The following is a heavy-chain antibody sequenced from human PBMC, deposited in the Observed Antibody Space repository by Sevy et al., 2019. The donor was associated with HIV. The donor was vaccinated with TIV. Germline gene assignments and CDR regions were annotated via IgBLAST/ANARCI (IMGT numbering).Heavy chain of an antibody. Sequence: GGSLRLSSVASGFAFSTHAMRWVRQAPDKGLEWVAVISYDGTNKNYADSVKDRFTISRDNSKNTLYLQMNSLRADDTAVYYCAREFTGWDLHLDYWGQGTLVTVSS. D-gene: IGHD1-26*01. CDR3: AREFTGWDLHLDY. V-gene: IGHV3-30-3*01. J-gene: IGHJ4*02. CDR1: GFAFSTHA. CDR2: ISYDGTNK.